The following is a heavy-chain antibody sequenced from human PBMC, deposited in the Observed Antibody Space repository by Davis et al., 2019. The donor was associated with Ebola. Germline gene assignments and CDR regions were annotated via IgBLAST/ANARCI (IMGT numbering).Heavy chain of an antibody. CDR2: IYYSGST. J-gene: IGHJ4*02. Sequence: PSETLSLTCTVSGGSISSHYWSWIRQPPGKGLEWIGYIYYSGSTNYNPSLKCRVTISVDTPKNQFSLKLSSVTAADTAVYYCARGRGYCTGGVCYSVLHVYFDYWGQGTLVTVSS. D-gene: IGHD2-8*02. V-gene: IGHV4-59*11. CDR1: GGSISSHY. CDR3: ARGRGYCTGGVCYSVLHVYFDY.